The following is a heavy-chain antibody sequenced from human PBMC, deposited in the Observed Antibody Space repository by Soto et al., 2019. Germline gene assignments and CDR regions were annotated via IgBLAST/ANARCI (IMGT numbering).Heavy chain of an antibody. V-gene: IGHV1-8*01. Sequence: QVQLVQSGAEVKKPGASVKVSCKASGYTFSTYDINWVRQATGQGFEWMGWMNPDSGNTGYAQKFQGRVTMTRDTSTSTAYKELSSLRAEDTAMYYCARDYYGSGSYSSWGQGTLVTVSS. D-gene: IGHD3-10*01. J-gene: IGHJ1*01. CDR1: GYTFSTYD. CDR3: ARDYYGSGSYSS. CDR2: MNPDSGNT.